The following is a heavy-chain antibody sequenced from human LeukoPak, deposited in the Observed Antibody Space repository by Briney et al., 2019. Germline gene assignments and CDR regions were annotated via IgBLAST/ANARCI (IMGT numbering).Heavy chain of an antibody. V-gene: IGHV4-59*08. CDR2: IYYSGST. Sequence: PSESLSLTCTVSGGSISSYYWSWIRQPPGKGLEWIGYIYYSGSTNYNRSLKSRVTISVDTSKNQFSLKLSSVTAADTAVYYCARQGGFGEFAYYYYYMDVWGKGTTVTVSS. D-gene: IGHD3-10*01. CDR3: ARQGGFGEFAYYYYYMDV. CDR1: GGSISSYY. J-gene: IGHJ6*03.